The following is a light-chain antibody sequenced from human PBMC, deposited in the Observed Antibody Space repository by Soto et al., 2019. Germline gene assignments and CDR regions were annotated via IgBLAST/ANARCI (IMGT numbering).Light chain of an antibody. J-gene: IGKJ2*01. CDR2: GAS. V-gene: IGKV3-20*01. CDR3: QQYSSSYT. CDR1: QSVRSSY. Sequence: EIVLTQSPGTLSLSPGERATLSCRASQSVRSSYLAWYQQKPGQAPRLLVYGASSRATGIPYRFSGSGSGTDFTLTISRLELEDFAVYYCQQYSSSYTFGQGTKLEIK.